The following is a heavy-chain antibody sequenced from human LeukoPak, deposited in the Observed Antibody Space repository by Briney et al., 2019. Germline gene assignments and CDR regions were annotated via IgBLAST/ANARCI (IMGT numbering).Heavy chain of an antibody. CDR2: INPSGGST. CDR1: GYTFTSYY. CDR3: ARSKYYYGSGTHQEEELWFDP. V-gene: IGHV1-46*01. J-gene: IGHJ5*02. D-gene: IGHD3-10*01. Sequence: ASVKVSCKASGYTFTSYYMHWVRQAPGQGLEWMGIINPSGGSTSYAQKFQGRVTMTRDTSTSTVYMELSSLRSEDTAVYYCARSKYYYGSGTHQEEELWFDPWGQGTLVTVSS.